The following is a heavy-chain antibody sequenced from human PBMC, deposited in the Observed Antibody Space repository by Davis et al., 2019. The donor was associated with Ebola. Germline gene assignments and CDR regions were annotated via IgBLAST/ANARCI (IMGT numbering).Heavy chain of an antibody. CDR2: INPNTGGT. D-gene: IGHD1-26*01. CDR1: AYTFTGYY. Sequence: SVTVSCKTSAYTFTGYYIHSVRQAPGQGLEWMGWINPNTGGTNYAQKFQGRVTMTRDMSITTAYMELNSLTSDDTAVYYCTREGSSGGYHGNYFGYWGQGTLVSVSS. J-gene: IGHJ4*02. V-gene: IGHV1-2*02. CDR3: TREGSSGGYHGNYFGY.